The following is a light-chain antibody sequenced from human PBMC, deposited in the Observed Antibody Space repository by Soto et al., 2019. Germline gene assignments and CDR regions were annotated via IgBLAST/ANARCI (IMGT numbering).Light chain of an antibody. V-gene: IGKV1-5*03. CDR2: KAS. CDR1: QSISSW. CDR3: QQYNSYGT. J-gene: IGKJ1*01. Sequence: DLQMTQSPSTLSASVGDRVTITCRASQSISSWLAWYQQKPGKAPKLLIYKASSLESGVPSRFSGSGSGTEFTLTISSLQPDDFATYYCQQYNSYGTVGQGTKVEIK.